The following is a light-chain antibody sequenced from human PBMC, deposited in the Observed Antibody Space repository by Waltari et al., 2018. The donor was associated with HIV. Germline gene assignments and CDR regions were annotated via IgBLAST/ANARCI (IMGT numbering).Light chain of an antibody. V-gene: IGLV2-23*02. CDR1: SSDVGSYTL. CDR2: EVT. CDR3: CSYTGSGIL. J-gene: IGLJ2*01. Sequence: QSALPQFAPVSGSPGQSLTISCSATSSDVGSYTLVPWYQQHPGTAPQLLIFEVTKRPSGISDRFSGSRSGNTASLTISGLQAEDEGDYYCCSYTGSGILFGGGTKLTVL.